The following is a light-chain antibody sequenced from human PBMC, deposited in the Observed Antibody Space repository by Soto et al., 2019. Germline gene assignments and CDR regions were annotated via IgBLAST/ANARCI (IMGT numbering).Light chain of an antibody. Sequence: QAVVTQEPSLSVSPGGTVTLTCGLTSGSVSSTSYPSWYHQTPGQAPRTLIYNTDTRPSGVPDRFSGSILGNKAALTITGAQADDECDYYCILYMGRGISVFGGGTKLTVL. CDR1: SGSVSSTSY. V-gene: IGLV8-61*01. J-gene: IGLJ3*02. CDR2: NTD. CDR3: ILYMGRGISV.